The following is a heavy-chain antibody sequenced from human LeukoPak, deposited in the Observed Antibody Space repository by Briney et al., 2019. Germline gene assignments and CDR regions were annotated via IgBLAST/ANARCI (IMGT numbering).Heavy chain of an antibody. CDR2: ISSSGSTI. CDR3: ARKDSSYYYYGMDV. J-gene: IGHJ6*02. CDR1: GFTFSSYE. D-gene: IGHD2-15*01. V-gene: IGHV3-48*03. Sequence: GGSLRLSSAASGFTFSSYEMNWVRQAPGKGLEWVSYISSSGSTIYYADSVKGRFTISRDNAKNSLYLQMNSLRAEDTAVYYCARKDSSYYYYGMDVWGQGTTVTVSS.